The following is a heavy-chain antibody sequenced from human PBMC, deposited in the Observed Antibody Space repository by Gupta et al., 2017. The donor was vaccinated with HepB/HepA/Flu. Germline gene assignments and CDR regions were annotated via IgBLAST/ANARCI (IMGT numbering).Heavy chain of an antibody. V-gene: IGHV3-33*01. D-gene: IGHD6-13*01. CDR3: AREGQQLGYYYYGMDV. CDR1: GFTSSSYG. J-gene: IGHJ6*02. Sequence: QVQLVESGGGVVEPGRSLRLPCAASGFTSSSYGMHWVRQAPGKGLEWVAVIWYDGSNKYYADSVKGRFTISRDNSKNTLYLQMNSLRAEDTAVYYCAREGQQLGYYYYGMDVWGQGTTVTVSS. CDR2: IWYDGSNK.